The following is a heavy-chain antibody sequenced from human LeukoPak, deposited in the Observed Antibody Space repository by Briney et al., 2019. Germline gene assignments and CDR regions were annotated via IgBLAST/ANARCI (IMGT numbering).Heavy chain of an antibody. J-gene: IGHJ4*02. CDR1: GGTFSSYA. Sequence: ASVKVSCKASGGTFSSYAISWVRQAPGQGLEWMGGINPNSGGTNYAQKFQGRVTMTRDTSISTAYMELSRLRSDDTAVYYCASIGSSRGYYFDYWGQGTLVTVSS. D-gene: IGHD3-10*01. V-gene: IGHV1-2*02. CDR2: INPNSGGT. CDR3: ASIGSSRGYYFDY.